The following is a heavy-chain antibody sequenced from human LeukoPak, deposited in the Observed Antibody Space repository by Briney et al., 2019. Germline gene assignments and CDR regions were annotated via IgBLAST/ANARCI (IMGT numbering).Heavy chain of an antibody. CDR2: IYYSGST. CDR1: GGSISSYY. D-gene: IGHD5-12*01. J-gene: IGHJ4*02. V-gene: IGHV4-59*08. CDR3: ARHSGYDKYYFDY. Sequence: SETLSLTCTVSGGSISSYYWSWIRQPPGKGLEWIGYIYYSGSTNYNPSLKSRVTISVDTSKNQFSLKLSSVTAADTAVYYCARHSGYDKYYFDYWGQGTLATVSS.